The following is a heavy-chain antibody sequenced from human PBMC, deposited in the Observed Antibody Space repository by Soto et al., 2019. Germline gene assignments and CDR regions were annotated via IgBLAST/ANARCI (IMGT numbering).Heavy chain of an antibody. CDR2: VSHSGST. Sequence: SETLSLTCTVSGGSIISHLWSWIRQPPGKGLEWIGYVSHSGSTTHSPSLKSRVTISLDTSKNQVSLQLRSVTAADTAVYYCAREGPLSGDAFDIWGRGTKVTVSS. V-gene: IGHV4-59*11. CDR3: AREGPLSGDAFDI. J-gene: IGHJ3*02. CDR1: GGSIISHL. D-gene: IGHD3-16*01.